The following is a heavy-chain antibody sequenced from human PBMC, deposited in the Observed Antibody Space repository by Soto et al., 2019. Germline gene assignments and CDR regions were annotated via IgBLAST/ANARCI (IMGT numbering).Heavy chain of an antibody. D-gene: IGHD4-4*01. CDR3: ARVRHLMTTVIGWFDP. CDR2: IYYSGST. Sequence: KASETLSLTCTVSGGSISSGGYYWSWIRQHPGKGLEWIGYIYYSGSTYYNPSLKSRVTISVDTSKNQFSLKLSSVTAADTAVYYCARVRHLMTTVIGWFDPWGQGTLVTVSS. V-gene: IGHV4-31*03. J-gene: IGHJ5*02. CDR1: GGSISSGGYY.